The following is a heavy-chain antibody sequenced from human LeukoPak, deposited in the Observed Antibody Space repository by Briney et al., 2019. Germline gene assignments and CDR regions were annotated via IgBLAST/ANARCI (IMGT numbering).Heavy chain of an antibody. Sequence: GGSLRLSCAVSGSTFSSYEMNWVRQAPGKGLEWLSYISGSGSTIYSADSVKGRFTISRDNAKNSLYLQMNSLRDEDSAVYYCARDQGIFDYWGQGTLVTVSS. CDR1: GSTFSSYE. CDR3: ARDQGIFDY. CDR2: ISGSGSTI. J-gene: IGHJ4*02. V-gene: IGHV3-48*03.